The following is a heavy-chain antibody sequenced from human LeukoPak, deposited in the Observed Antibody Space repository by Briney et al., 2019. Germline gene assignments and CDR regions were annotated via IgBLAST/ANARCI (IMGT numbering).Heavy chain of an antibody. Sequence: SETLSLTCAVYGGSFSGYYWSWIRQPPGKGLEWIGEINHSGSTNYNPSLKSRVTVSVDTSKNQFSLTLSSVTAADTAVYYCASQDGDYLGYWGQGTLVTVSS. J-gene: IGHJ4*02. V-gene: IGHV4-34*01. D-gene: IGHD4-17*01. CDR1: GGSFSGYY. CDR3: ASQDGDYLGY. CDR2: INHSGST.